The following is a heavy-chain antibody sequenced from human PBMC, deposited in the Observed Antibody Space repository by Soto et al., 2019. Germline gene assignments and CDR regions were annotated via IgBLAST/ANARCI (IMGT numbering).Heavy chain of an antibody. CDR2: ISYEGSNK. CDR1: GVTFSSYG. V-gene: IGHV3-30*03. J-gene: IGHJ6*02. D-gene: IGHD2-15*01. Sequence: QVQLVESGGGVGRPGSSLRLSCAASGVTFSSYGTHWVRQAPGKGLELVAVISYEGSNKYYADSVKGRFTISRDNSNNEMYMQLNSLRTEYAAVYYCTTDGPYCSGRTCVSYYYYGMDVWGQGTTVTVSS. CDR3: TTDGPYCSGRTCVSYYYYGMDV.